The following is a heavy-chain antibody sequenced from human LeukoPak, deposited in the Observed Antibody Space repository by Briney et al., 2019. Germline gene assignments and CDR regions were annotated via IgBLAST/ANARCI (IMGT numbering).Heavy chain of an antibody. CDR1: GGSFSGYY. V-gene: IGHV4-34*01. Sequence: SETLSLTCAVYGGSFSGYYWSWIRQPPGKGLEWIGEINHSGSTNYNPSLKSRVTISIDTSKNQFSLKLSSVTAADTALYYCASGDYWGQGTLVTVSS. J-gene: IGHJ4*02. CDR2: INHSGST. CDR3: ASGDY.